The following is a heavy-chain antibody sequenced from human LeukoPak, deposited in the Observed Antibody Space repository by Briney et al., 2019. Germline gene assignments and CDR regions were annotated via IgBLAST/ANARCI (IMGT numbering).Heavy chain of an antibody. CDR3: ARGLLGAAFLS. J-gene: IGHJ5*02. CDR2: ISAYNGNT. CDR1: VYSLTNYG. Sequence: ASVKVSCKATVYSLTNYGIDWVRQAPGHGLEWMGWISAYNGNTKYAQNLQGRVTMTTDTSTSTAYMELRSLRSDDTAVYYCARGLLGAAFLSWGQGTLVTVSS. D-gene: IGHD3-16*01. V-gene: IGHV1-18*01.